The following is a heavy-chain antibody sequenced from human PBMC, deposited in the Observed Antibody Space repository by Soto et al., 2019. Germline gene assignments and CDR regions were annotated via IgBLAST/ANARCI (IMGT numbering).Heavy chain of an antibody. CDR1: GGLFSSYP. J-gene: IGHJ4*02. V-gene: IGHV1-69*13. CDR3: ARAGRGYTWFNEF. D-gene: IGHD3-16*02. CDR2: IIPVFQTA. Sequence: ASVKVSCKASGGLFSSYPISWVRQVPGQGLEWMGGIIPVFQTAYYTQRFQGRVTITADESTNTAYMELSSLRSEDTAIYYCARAGRGYTWFNEFWGQGTLVTVSS.